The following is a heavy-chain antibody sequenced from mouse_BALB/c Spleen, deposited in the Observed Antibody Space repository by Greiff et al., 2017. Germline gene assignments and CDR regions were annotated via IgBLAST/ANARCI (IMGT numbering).Heavy chain of an antibody. CDR2: ISDGGSYT. Sequence: EVQLVESGGGLVKPGGSLKLSCAASGFTFSDYYMYWVRQTPEKRLEWVATISDGGSYTYYPDSVKGRFTISRDNAKNNLYLQMSSLKSEDTAMYYCARDYYGSSDDSWFAYWGQGTLVTVSA. V-gene: IGHV5-4*02. D-gene: IGHD1-1*01. CDR3: ARDYYGSSDDSWFAY. CDR1: GFTFSDYY. J-gene: IGHJ3*01.